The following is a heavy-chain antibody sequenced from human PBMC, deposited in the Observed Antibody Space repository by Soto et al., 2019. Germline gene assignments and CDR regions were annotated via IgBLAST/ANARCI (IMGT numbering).Heavy chain of an antibody. CDR2: IIPILGIA. CDR1: GGTFSSYT. D-gene: IGHD6-13*01. J-gene: IGHJ4*02. Sequence: SVKVSCKASGGTFSSYTISWVRQAPGQGLEWMGRIIPILGIANYAQKFQGRVTITADKSTSTAYMELSSLRSEDTAVYYCARGASESSSRYAFDYWGQGTLVTVSS. V-gene: IGHV1-69*02. CDR3: ARGASESSSRYAFDY.